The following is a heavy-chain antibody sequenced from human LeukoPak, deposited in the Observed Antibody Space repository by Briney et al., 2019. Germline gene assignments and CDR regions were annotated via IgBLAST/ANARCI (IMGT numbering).Heavy chain of an antibody. D-gene: IGHD6-19*01. V-gene: IGHV3-30*18. CDR3: AKDRAVAGTARRGPHFDY. CDR2: IYYDGSNK. Sequence: PGRSLRLSCAASGFTFSSYGMHWVRQAPGKGLEWVAVIYYDGSNKYYADSVKGRFTISRDNSKNTLYLQMNSLRAEDTAVYYCAKDRAVAGTARRGPHFDYWGQGTLVTVSS. J-gene: IGHJ4*02. CDR1: GFTFSSYG.